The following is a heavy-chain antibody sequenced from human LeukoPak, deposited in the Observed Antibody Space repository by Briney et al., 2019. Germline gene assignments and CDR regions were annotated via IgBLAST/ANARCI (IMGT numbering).Heavy chain of an antibody. D-gene: IGHD6-19*01. CDR1: GGSISSYY. Sequence: PSETLSLTCTVSGGSISSYYWSWIRQPPGKGLEWIGYIYCSGSTNYNPSLKSRVTISVDTSKNQFSLKLSSVTAADTAVYYCARESKLYSSGWYPYYYYMDVWGKGTTVTVSS. J-gene: IGHJ6*03. V-gene: IGHV4-59*01. CDR3: ARESKLYSSGWYPYYYYMDV. CDR2: IYCSGST.